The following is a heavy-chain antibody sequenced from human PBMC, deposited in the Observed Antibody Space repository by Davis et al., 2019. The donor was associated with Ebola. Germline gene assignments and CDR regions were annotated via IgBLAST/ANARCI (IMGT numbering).Heavy chain of an antibody. CDR2: TYFIGST. D-gene: IGHD2-8*01. J-gene: IGHJ5*02. CDR3: ARIVKYCIDAVCQNWFDP. V-gene: IGHV4-59*01. CDR1: GGSIGSYY. Sequence: SETLSLTCTISGGSIGSYYWGWVRQPPGKGLEWIGFTYFIGSTKYNASLKSRVTMSLDTSKNQFSLRLNSVTAADTAVYYCARIVKYCIDAVCQNWFDPWGQGTLVTVSS.